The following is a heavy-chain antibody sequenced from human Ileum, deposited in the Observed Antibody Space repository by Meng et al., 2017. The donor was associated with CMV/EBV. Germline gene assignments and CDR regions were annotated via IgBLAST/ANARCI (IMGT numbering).Heavy chain of an antibody. D-gene: IGHD4-17*01. V-gene: IGHV4-61*02. CDR1: GRSMSGGGCY. J-gene: IGHJ5*02. CDR2: LYTSGST. Sequence: GSGRSMSGGGCYWSWIRQPAGKGLEWIGRLYTSGSTTYNPSLKSRVTISVDSSKNQFSLRLSSVTAADTAVYYCARDLGDANWFDPWGQGTLVTVSS. CDR3: ARDLGDANWFDP.